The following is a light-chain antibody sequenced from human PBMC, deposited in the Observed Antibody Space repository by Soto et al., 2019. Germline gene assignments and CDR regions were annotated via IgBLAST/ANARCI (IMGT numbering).Light chain of an antibody. J-gene: IGKJ4*01. CDR3: QQSNNWPLT. V-gene: IGKV3-15*01. CDR1: QSVNNN. Sequence: EIVMTQSPATLSVSPGERATLSCRASQSVNNNLAWFQQKPGRAPRLLVYGASTRATGIPARFSGSGSGTEFTLTISSLQSEDSAVYYCQQSNNWPLTFGGGTEVEIK. CDR2: GAS.